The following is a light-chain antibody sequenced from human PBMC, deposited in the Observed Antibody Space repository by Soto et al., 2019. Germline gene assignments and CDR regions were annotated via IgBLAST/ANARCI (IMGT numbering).Light chain of an antibody. CDR1: KLGDKY. Sequence: SYELTQPPSVSVSPGQTASITCSGDKLGDKYACWYQQKPGQSPVLVIYQNNKRPSGIPERFSGSNSGNTATLTISGTQAMDEADYYCQAWRSSIVVFGGGTKVTVL. CDR3: QAWRSSIVV. CDR2: QNN. V-gene: IGLV3-1*01. J-gene: IGLJ2*01.